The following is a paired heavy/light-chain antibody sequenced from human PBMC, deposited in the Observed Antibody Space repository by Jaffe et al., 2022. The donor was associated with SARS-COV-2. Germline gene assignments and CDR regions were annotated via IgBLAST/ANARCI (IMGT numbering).Light chain of an antibody. CDR1: QSFGDS. CDR2: ETS. Sequence: EIVLTQSPATLSFSPGERATLSCKASQSFGDSLAWYHQKPGQAPRLLIYETSKRAIGIPARFGGSGSGTDFALTISSLEPGDFGIYYCQQGGRWPLTFGGGT. J-gene: IGKJ4*01. V-gene: IGKV3-11*01. CDR3: QQGGRWPLT.
Heavy chain of an antibody. CDR2: MSDSGHDQT. Sequence: EMQLVESGGDVVQPGGSLRVSCAVSGFDFRTNVMSWVRQAPGKGPEWVAISVMSDSGHDQTQYADPVKGRFSISRDISRDILYLQMSSLRADDTAVYYCVKDFVRNCWGCGFDLWGQGTKVTVSS. CDR3: VKDFVRNCWGCGFDL. CDR1: GFDFRTNV. V-gene: IGHV3-23*04. D-gene: IGHD3-16*01. J-gene: IGHJ3*01.